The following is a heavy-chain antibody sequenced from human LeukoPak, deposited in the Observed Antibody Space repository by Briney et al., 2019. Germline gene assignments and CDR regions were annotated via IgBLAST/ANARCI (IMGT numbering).Heavy chain of an antibody. CDR2: MNPNTGNT. J-gene: IGHJ4*02. D-gene: IGHD2-2*01. CDR3: ARFTPRLTREKFDY. Sequence: GASVKVSCKASGYTFTSYDINWVRQATGQGLEWMGWMNPNTGNTGYAQKFQGRVTMTTDTSTSTAYMELRSLRSDDTAVYYCARFTPRLTREKFDYWGQGTLVTVSS. CDR1: GYTFTSYD. V-gene: IGHV1-8*01.